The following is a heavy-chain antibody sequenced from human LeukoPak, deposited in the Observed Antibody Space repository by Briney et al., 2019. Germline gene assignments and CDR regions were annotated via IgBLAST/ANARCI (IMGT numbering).Heavy chain of an antibody. CDR3: ARDRGPYYYGSGSYYTDFDY. Sequence: SQTLSLTCAISGDSVSSNSAAWNWIRQSPSRGLEWLGRTYYRSKWYNDYAVSVKSRITINPDTSKNQFSLQLNSVTPEDTAVYYCARDRGPYYYGSGSYYTDFDYWGQGTLVTVSS. CDR2: TYYRSKWYN. D-gene: IGHD3-10*01. J-gene: IGHJ4*02. CDR1: GDSVSSNSAA. V-gene: IGHV6-1*01.